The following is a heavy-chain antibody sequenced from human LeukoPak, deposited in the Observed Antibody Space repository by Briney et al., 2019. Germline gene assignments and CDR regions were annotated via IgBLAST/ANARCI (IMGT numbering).Heavy chain of an antibody. CDR2: LSGSGGST. Sequence: PGGSLRLSCAASGFTFSSFAMSWVRQAPGKGLQWVSTLSGSGGSTYYAGSVKGRFTISRDNSKNTLYLQMNSLRAEDTAVYYCATHELKDAFDIWGQGTMVTVSS. V-gene: IGHV3-23*01. CDR1: GFTFSSFA. J-gene: IGHJ3*02. D-gene: IGHD3-10*01. CDR3: ATHELKDAFDI.